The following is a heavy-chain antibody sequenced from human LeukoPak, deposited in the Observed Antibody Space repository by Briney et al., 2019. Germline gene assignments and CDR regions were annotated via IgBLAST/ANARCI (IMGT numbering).Heavy chain of an antibody. CDR1: GFTFDVYG. CDR3: AREFGYCSGGSCERNYYFDY. D-gene: IGHD2-15*01. CDR2: IIWNGGST. J-gene: IGHJ4*02. Sequence: GGSLRLSCAASGFTFDVYGMSGVRHAPGKGLEWVSGIIWNGGSTAYADSVKGRFTLSRDNAKNSLYLQMNSLRAEDTALYYCAREFGYCSGGSCERNYYFDYWGQGTLVTVSS. V-gene: IGHV3-20*04.